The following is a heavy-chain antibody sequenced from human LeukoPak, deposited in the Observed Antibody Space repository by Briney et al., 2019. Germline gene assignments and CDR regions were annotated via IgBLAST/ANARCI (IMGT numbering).Heavy chain of an antibody. CDR1: GFTFSDYA. D-gene: IGHD6-19*01. CDR3: ARDFRSSGWTDY. J-gene: IGHJ4*02. CDR2: ISGSSDST. Sequence: GGSLRLSCAASGFTFSDYAVSWVRQAPGKGLEWVSVISGSSDSTYYADSVKGRFTISRDNAKNSLYLQMNSLRAEDTAVYYCARDFRSSGWTDYWGQGTLVTVSS. V-gene: IGHV3-23*01.